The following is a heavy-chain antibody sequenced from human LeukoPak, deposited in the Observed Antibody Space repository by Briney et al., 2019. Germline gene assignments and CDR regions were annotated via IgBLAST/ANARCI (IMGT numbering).Heavy chain of an antibody. CDR1: GGSISSSSYY. D-gene: IGHD6-13*01. Sequence: SETLSLTCTVSGGSISSSSYYWGWIRQPPGKGLEWIGSIYYSGSTYYNPSLKSRVTISVDTSKNQFSLKLSSVTAADTAVYYCARGSSPNSSSWVYYYYYYMDVWGKGTTVTISS. J-gene: IGHJ6*03. CDR3: ARGSSPNSSSWVYYYYYYMDV. V-gene: IGHV4-39*07. CDR2: IYYSGST.